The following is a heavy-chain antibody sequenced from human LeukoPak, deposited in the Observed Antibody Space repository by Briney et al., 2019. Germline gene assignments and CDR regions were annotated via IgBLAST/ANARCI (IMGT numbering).Heavy chain of an antibody. Sequence: SETLSLTCTVSGGSISSYYWSWIRQPPGKGLEWIGEINHSGSTNYNPSLKSRVTISVDTSKNQFSLKLSSVTAADTAVYYCARGRELLRPTRGGSYYFDYWGQGTLVTVSS. CDR1: GGSISSYY. CDR2: INHSGST. J-gene: IGHJ4*02. D-gene: IGHD1-26*01. CDR3: ARGRELLRPTRGGSYYFDY. V-gene: IGHV4-34*01.